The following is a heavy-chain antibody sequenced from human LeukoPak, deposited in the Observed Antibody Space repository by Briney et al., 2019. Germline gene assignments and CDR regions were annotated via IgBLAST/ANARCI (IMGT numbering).Heavy chain of an antibody. V-gene: IGHV3-9*01. CDR2: ISWNSGSI. J-gene: IGHJ3*02. CDR1: GFTFDDYA. CDR3: AENDDSSGYYSDAFDI. Sequence: GGSLRLSCAASGFTFDDYAMHWVRQAPGKGLEWVSGISWNSGSIGYADSVKDRFTISRDNAKNSLYLQMNSLRAEDTALYYCAENDDSSGYYSDAFDIWGQGTMVTVSS. D-gene: IGHD3-22*01.